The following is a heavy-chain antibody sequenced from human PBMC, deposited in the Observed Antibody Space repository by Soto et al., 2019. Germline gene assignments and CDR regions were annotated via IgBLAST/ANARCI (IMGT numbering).Heavy chain of an antibody. CDR1: GGTFSSYA. CDR2: IIPIFGTA. V-gene: IGHV1-69*13. J-gene: IGHJ5*02. Sequence: AASVKVSCKASGGTFSSYAISWVRQAPGQGLEWMGGIIPIFGTANYAQKFQGRVTITADESTSTAYMELSSLRSEDTAVYYCANGGYSSSWYKNWFDPWGQGTLVTVSS. D-gene: IGHD6-13*01. CDR3: ANGGYSSSWYKNWFDP.